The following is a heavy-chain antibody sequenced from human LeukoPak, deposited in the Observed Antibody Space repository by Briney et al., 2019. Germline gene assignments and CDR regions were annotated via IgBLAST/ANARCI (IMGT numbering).Heavy chain of an antibody. CDR3: ARGVGVLLAYYFDY. J-gene: IGHJ4*02. CDR1: GGSFSTYY. V-gene: IGHV4-34*01. CDR2: INHSEST. Sequence: PSETLSLTCAVYGGSFSTYYWSWNRQPPGKGLEWIGEINHSESTNYNPSLKGRVTISVDTSKNQFSLKLSSVTAADTAVYYCARGVGVLLAYYFDYWGQGTLVTVSS. D-gene: IGHD3-10*01.